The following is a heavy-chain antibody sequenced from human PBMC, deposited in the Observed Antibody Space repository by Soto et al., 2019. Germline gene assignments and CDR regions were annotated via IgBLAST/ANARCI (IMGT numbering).Heavy chain of an antibody. CDR1: GFTFSHYT. CDR2: ISDRPTGHS. D-gene: IGHD2-2*01. J-gene: IGHJ4*02. V-gene: IGHV3-23*01. Sequence: EVHLLESGGGLLHPGGSLTLSCVASGFTFSHYTLNWVRQAPGKGPEWVSTISDRPTGHSHYAESVRGRFVISRDESRNTVDLQMDSLRADDTALYDCTTRLNAHFDYWGQGVRVTVSS. CDR3: TTRLNAHFDY.